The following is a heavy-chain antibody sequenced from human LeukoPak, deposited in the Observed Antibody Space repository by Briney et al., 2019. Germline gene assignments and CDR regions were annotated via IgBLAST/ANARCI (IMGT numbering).Heavy chain of an antibody. J-gene: IGHJ4*02. D-gene: IGHD4-17*01. V-gene: IGHV4-59*01. CDR2: IYHSGST. CDR1: GGAISGFH. CDR3: ARDMTPVTRGLDY. Sequence: SETLSLTRSVSGGAISGFHWSWIRQPPGKGLEWIGNIYHSGSTNYNPSLKSRVTISVDTSKNNFSLKLNSVTAADTALYYCARDMTPVTRGLDYWGQGIPVTVSS.